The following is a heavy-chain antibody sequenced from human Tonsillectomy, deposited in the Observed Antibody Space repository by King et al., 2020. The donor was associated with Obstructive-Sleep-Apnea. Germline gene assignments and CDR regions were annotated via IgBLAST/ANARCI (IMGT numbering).Heavy chain of an antibody. CDR2: ISSSGSTI. V-gene: IGHV3-11*01. J-gene: IGHJ3*02. CDR3: ARDGLYTAIIPYDAFDI. D-gene: IGHD5-18*01. CDR1: GFIFSDYY. Sequence: QMQLVQSGGGLVKPGGSLRLYCAASGFIFSDYYMTWIRQAPGKGLEWVSYISSSGSTISYADSVKGRFTISRDNAKNSLYLQMNSLRAEDTAVYYCARDGLYTAIIPYDAFDIWGQGTMVTVSS.